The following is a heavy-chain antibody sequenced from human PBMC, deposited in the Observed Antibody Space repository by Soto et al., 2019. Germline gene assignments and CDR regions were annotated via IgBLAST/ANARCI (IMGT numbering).Heavy chain of an antibody. D-gene: IGHD3-22*01. CDR2: IYHSGST. J-gene: IGHJ5*02. Sequence: PSETLSLTCAVSGGSISSGGYSWSWIRQPPGKGLEWIGYIYHSGSTYYNPSLKSRVTISVDTSKNQFSLKLSSVTAADTAVYYCARGKIVGPWGQGTLVTVSS. V-gene: IGHV4-30-2*01. CDR3: ARGKIVGP. CDR1: GGSISSGGYS.